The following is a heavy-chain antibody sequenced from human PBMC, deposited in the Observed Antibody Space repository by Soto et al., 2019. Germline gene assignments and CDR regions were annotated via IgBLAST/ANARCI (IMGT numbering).Heavy chain of an antibody. CDR2: INHSGST. V-gene: IGHV4-34*01. CDR3: ARGDYDYIWGSYRPPYYFDY. J-gene: IGHJ4*02. D-gene: IGHD3-16*02. CDR1: GGSFSGYY. Sequence: ASETLSLTCAVYGGSFSGYYWSWIRQPPGKGLEWIGEINHSGSTNYNPSLKSRVTISVDTSKNQFSLKLSSVTAADTAVYYCARGDYDYIWGSYRPPYYFDYWGQGTLVTVSS.